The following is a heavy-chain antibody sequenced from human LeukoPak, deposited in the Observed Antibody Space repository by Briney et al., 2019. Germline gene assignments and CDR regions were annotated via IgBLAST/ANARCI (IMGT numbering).Heavy chain of an antibody. CDR1: GFTLSNAW. J-gene: IGHJ4*02. D-gene: IGHD2-21*02. CDR2: IKSRTEGGTT. CDR3: STGVVTPGY. Sequence: GVPLTLLCALSGFTLSNAWMSWVRQAPGQGAGGVGHIKSRTEGGTTDYAAPVEGRFTITRDDSKNTLYLQMNSLKTEDTVLYYCSTGVVTPGYWGEGTLVTVSS. V-gene: IGHV3-15*01.